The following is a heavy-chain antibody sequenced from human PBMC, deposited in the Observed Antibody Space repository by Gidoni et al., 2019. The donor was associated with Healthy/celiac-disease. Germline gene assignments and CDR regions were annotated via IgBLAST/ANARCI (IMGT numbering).Heavy chain of an antibody. CDR2: IYYSGST. CDR1: GGSISSSSYY. V-gene: IGHV4-39*07. J-gene: IGHJ4*02. CDR3: ARVNYSGSYYY. Sequence: QLQLQESGPGLVKPSETLSLPCTVSGGSISSSSYYWGWIRQPPGKGLEWIGSIYYSGSTYYNPSLKSRVTISVDTSKNQFSLKLSSVTAADTAVYYCARVNYSGSYYYWGQGTLVTVSS. D-gene: IGHD1-26*01.